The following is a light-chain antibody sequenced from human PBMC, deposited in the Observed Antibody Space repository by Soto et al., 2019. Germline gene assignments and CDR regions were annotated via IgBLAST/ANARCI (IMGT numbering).Light chain of an antibody. V-gene: IGLV2-23*01. CDR3: WSYAGSVV. CDR2: EGS. J-gene: IGLJ2*01. CDR1: SSDVGSYNL. Sequence: QSALTQPASVSGSPGQSITISCTGTSSDVGSYNLVSWYQQHPGKAPKLMIYEGSKRPSGVSNRFSGSKSGNTASLTISGLQAEDEADYYCWSYAGSVVFGGGTKLTVL.